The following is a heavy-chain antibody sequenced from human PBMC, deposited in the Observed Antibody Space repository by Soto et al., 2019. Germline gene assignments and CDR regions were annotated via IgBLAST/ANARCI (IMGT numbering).Heavy chain of an antibody. J-gene: IGHJ6*02. Sequence: GVYLRLSCAASGFLLLSSAMSWVRQAPGRGLEWVSAISGSGTRTYYADSVKGRFTISGDRSKNTVYLQMNSLRAEDTAVYYCEKGPTMFGVVITYEYCYSMFVWGQVITVTV. CDR1: GFLLLSSA. CDR3: EKGPTMFGVVITYEYCYSMFV. V-gene: IGHV3-23*01. D-gene: IGHD3-3*01. CDR2: ISGSGTRT.